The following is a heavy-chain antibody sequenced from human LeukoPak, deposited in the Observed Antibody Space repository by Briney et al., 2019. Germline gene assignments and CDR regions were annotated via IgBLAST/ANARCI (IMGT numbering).Heavy chain of an antibody. J-gene: IGHJ4*02. V-gene: IGHV3-21*01. CDR2: ISSSGSYI. Sequence: GGSLRLSCAASGFTFSSYSMNWVRQAPGKGLEWVSSISSSGSYIYYADSVKGRFAISRDNANKSLYLQLNSLRAEDTAVYFCAREPIYGLNFDYWGQGTLVTVSS. CDR1: GFTFSSYS. CDR3: AREPIYGLNFDY. D-gene: IGHD2/OR15-2a*01.